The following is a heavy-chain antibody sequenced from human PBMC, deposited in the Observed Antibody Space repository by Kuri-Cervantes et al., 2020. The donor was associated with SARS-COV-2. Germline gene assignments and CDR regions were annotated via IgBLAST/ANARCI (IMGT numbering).Heavy chain of an antibody. CDR2: IYTSGST. CDR1: GGSISSYY. D-gene: IGHD3-22*01. Sequence: SETLSLTCTVSGGSISSYYWSWIRQPAGKGLEWIGRIYTSGSTNYNPSLKSRVTMSVDTSKNQFSLKLSSVTAADTAVYYCARAQDYYDSSGSITLFDYWAREPWSPSPQ. V-gene: IGHV4-4*07. J-gene: IGHJ4*02. CDR3: ARAQDYYDSSGSITLFDY.